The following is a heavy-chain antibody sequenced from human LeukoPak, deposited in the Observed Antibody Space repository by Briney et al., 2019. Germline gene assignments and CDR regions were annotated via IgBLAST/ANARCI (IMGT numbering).Heavy chain of an antibody. D-gene: IGHD1-1*01. J-gene: IGHJ4*02. CDR3: ARATRATTGTAFDC. CDR2: TYYRSQWYN. Sequence: SQTLALTCAISGDSVSSDGAVWHWSRQSPSGGLEWLGRTYYRSQWYNDYADSVKSRITINPDTSKRQVALQLGSVTPDDTAVYYCARATRATTGTAFDCWGQGTLVTVSS. CDR1: GDSVSSDGAV. V-gene: IGHV6-1*01.